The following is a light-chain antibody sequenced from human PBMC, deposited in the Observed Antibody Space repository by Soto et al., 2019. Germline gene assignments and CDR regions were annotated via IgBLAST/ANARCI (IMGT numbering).Light chain of an antibody. Sequence: DIQMTQSPSTLSASVGDRVTITCRARHSISNWLAWYQQKLGKGPKLLVYKASTLESGSPSRFSGSVSGTEFTLTISRLQPADFATDCCLQYSSEYQYTFGQGTKLENK. CDR2: KAS. CDR3: LQYSSEYQYT. CDR1: HSISNW. V-gene: IGKV1-5*03. J-gene: IGKJ2*01.